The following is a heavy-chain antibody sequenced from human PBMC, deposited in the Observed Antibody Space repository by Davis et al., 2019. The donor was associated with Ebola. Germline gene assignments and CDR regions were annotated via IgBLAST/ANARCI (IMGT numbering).Heavy chain of an antibody. CDR3: ARDGHRSDSSNLFNY. V-gene: IGHV4-59*01. D-gene: IGHD6-6*01. J-gene: IGHJ4*02. CDR2: GHYTGST. Sequence: PSETLSLTCVVSGASITSYYWSWIRQPPGKGLEWIGYGHYTGSTSYNPSLESRVSISVDTSKNQFSLKVNSVTAAATAVYYCARDGHRSDSSNLFNYWGQGALVTVSS. CDR1: GASITSYY.